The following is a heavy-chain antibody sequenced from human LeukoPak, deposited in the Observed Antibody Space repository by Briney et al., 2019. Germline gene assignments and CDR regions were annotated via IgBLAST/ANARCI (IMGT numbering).Heavy chain of an antibody. J-gene: IGHJ5*02. D-gene: IGHD2-15*01. CDR1: GYTFTGYY. CDR2: INPNSGGT. Sequence: ASVKVSCKASGYTFTGYYMHWVRQAPGQGLEWMGWINPNSGGTNYAQKFQGWVTMTRDTSISAAYMELSRLRSDDTAVYYCARDQCPRVVAGGSCYNWFDPWGQGTLVTVSS. V-gene: IGHV1-2*04. CDR3: ARDQCPRVVAGGSCYNWFDP.